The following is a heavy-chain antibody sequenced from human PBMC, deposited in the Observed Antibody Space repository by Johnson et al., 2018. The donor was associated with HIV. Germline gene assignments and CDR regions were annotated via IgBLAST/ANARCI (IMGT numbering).Heavy chain of an antibody. CDR2: ISSRGSTI. CDR1: GFTFSDYY. V-gene: IGHV3-11*01. Sequence: QVQLVESGGGLVKPGGSLRLSCAASGFTFSDYYMSWIRQAPGKGLEWVSYISSRGSTISYAESVKGRFTLSRYNYKNTLYLQMNSLRAEDTAVYYCARDMRWSKAFDIWGQGTMVTVSS. J-gene: IGHJ3*02. CDR3: ARDMRWSKAFDI. D-gene: IGHD3-3*01.